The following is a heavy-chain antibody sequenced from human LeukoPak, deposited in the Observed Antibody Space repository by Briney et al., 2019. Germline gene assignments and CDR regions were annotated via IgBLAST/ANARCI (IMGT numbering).Heavy chain of an antibody. CDR2: IRYDGTNK. Sequence: PGGSLRLSCAASEFSFSSYGMHWVRQAPGKGLEWVAFIRYDGTNKYYADSVKGRFTISRDNSQNTLHLQMNSLRAEDTAVYYCARGVKDYYDSSGYYYADFQHWGQGTLVTVSS. CDR1: EFSFSSYG. CDR3: ARGVKDYYDSSGYYYADFQH. D-gene: IGHD3-22*01. J-gene: IGHJ1*01. V-gene: IGHV3-30*02.